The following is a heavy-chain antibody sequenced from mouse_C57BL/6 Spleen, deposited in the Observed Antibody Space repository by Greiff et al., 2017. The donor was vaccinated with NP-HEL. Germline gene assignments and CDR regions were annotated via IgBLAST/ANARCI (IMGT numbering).Heavy chain of an antibody. CDR1: GYSFTGYF. Sequence: EVQLQQSGPELVKPGDSVKISCKASGYSFTGYFMNWVMQSHGKSLEWIGRINPYNGDTFYNQKFKGKATLTVDKSSSTAHMELRSLTSEDSAVYYCARGPTVVAHYFDYWGQGTTLTVSS. CDR3: ARGPTVVAHYFDY. V-gene: IGHV1-20*01. D-gene: IGHD1-1*01. CDR2: INPYNGDT. J-gene: IGHJ2*01.